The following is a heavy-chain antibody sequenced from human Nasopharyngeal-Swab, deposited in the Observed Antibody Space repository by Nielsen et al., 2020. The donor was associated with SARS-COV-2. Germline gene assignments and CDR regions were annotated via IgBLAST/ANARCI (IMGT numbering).Heavy chain of an antibody. D-gene: IGHD3-3*01. CDR3: ARRYREITIFGVVITPFDY. J-gene: IGHJ4*02. CDR1: GGSISSRTYY. V-gene: IGHV4-39*01. CDR2: IYYSGST. Sequence: GSLRLSCTVSGGSISSRTYYWGWIRQPPGKGLEWIGSIYYSGSTYYNPSLKSRVTISVDTSKNQFSLKLSSVTAADTAVYYCARRYREITIFGVVITPFDYWGQGTLVTVSS.